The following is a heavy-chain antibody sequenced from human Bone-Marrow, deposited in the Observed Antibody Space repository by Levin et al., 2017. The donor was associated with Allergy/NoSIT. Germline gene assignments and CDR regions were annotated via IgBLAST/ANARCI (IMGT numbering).Heavy chain of an antibody. V-gene: IGHV4-30-4*01. CDR1: GGSINSDVYY. CDR2: MYYNGNT. Sequence: PSETLSLTCSVSGGSINSDVYYWSWIRQPPGKGLEWIAYMYYNGNTYYRSSLKGRISVSGDTSKNQFSLQLNSVTPEDTAVYYCARGNAMGVWGPGTTVTVSS. CDR3: ARGNAMGV. J-gene: IGHJ6*02.